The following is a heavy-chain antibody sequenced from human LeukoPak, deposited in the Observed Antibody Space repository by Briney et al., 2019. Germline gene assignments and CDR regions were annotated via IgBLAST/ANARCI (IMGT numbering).Heavy chain of an antibody. Sequence: GGSLRLSCAASGFTFSSYGMHWVRQAPGKGLEWVAVIWYDGSNKYYADSVKGRFTISRDNSKNTLYLQMNSLRAEDTAVYYCARDGYNKKNAFDIWGQGTMVTVSS. D-gene: IGHD5-24*01. V-gene: IGHV3-33*01. J-gene: IGHJ3*02. CDR3: ARDGYNKKNAFDI. CDR1: GFTFSSYG. CDR2: IWYDGSNK.